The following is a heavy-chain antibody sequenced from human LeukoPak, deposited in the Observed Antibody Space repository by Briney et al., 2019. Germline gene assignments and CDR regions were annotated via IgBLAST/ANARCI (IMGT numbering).Heavy chain of an antibody. Sequence: SVKVSCKAPGGTFSSYTISWVRQAPGQGLEWMGRVIPILHITDYAQNFQGRVTLTADKSTSTAYMELSTLRSEDTAVYYCAKDGVVVVATSVYYYYYGMDVWGQGTTVTASS. D-gene: IGHD2-2*01. CDR3: AKDGVVVVATSVYYYYYGMDV. CDR2: VIPILHIT. CDR1: GGTFSSYT. J-gene: IGHJ6*02. V-gene: IGHV1-69*02.